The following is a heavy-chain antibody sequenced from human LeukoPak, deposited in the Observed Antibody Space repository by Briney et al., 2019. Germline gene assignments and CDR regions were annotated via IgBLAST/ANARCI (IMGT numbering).Heavy chain of an antibody. J-gene: IGHJ4*02. D-gene: IGHD6-19*01. CDR3: ATKQWLAPPPDS. CDR1: GFTFSKYW. V-gene: IGHV3-74*01. CDR2: INTDGTLT. Sequence: GGSLRLSCAASGFTFSKYWMLWVRQAPGKGLESVSRINTDGTLTTYADSVKGRFTVSRDNADNTMFLQMNSVRDEDTAGYYCATKQWLAPPPDSWGQGTPVTVSS.